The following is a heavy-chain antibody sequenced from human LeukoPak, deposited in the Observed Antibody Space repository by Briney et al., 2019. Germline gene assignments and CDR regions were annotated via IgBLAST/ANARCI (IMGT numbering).Heavy chain of an antibody. CDR1: GFTFCSYA. CDR2: ISYDGSNK. D-gene: IGHD6-13*01. J-gene: IGHJ4*02. Sequence: GGSLRLSCAASGFTFCSYAMHWVRQAPGKGLEWVAVISYDGSNKYYADSVKGRFTISRDNSKNTLYLQMNSLRAEDTAVYYCARDTSSALAAAGTPFDYWGQGTLVTVSS. V-gene: IGHV3-30*04. CDR3: ARDTSSALAAAGTPFDY.